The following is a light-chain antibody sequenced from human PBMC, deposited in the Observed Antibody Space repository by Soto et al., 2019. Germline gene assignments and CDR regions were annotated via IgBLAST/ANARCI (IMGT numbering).Light chain of an antibody. J-gene: IGKJ4*01. CDR3: QQFSSYPLT. Sequence: EIVMTHSPGTLSFSPCERATLACVSSQTVRNNYLAWYQQKPGQAPRLLIYDASSRATGIPDRFSGGGSGTDFTLTISRLEPEDFAVYYCQQFSSYPLTFGGGTKVDI. CDR2: DAS. V-gene: IGKV3-20*01. CDR1: QTVRNNY.